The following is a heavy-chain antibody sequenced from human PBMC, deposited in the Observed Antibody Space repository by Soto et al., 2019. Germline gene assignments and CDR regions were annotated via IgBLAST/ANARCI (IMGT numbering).Heavy chain of an antibody. CDR1: GFTFDDYG. CDR2: INWNGGST. D-gene: IGHD6-13*01. V-gene: IGHV3-20*01. CDR3: ARDSHPGIAAAGGTSMDV. J-gene: IGHJ6*03. Sequence: GGSLRLSCAASGFTFDDYGMSWVRQAPGKGLEWVSGINWNGGSTGYADSVKGRFTISRDNAKNSLYLQMNSLRAEDTALYHCARDSHPGIAAAGGTSMDVWGKGTTVTVSS.